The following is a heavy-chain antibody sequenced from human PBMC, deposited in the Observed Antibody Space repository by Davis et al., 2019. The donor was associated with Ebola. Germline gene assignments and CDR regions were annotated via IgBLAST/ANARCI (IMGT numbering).Heavy chain of an antibody. CDR2: INHSGST. D-gene: IGHD2-15*01. V-gene: IGHV4-34*01. CDR1: GFTVSSNY. Sequence: ESLKISCAASGFTVSSNYMSWIRQPPGKGLEWIGEINHSGSTNYNPSLKSRVTISVDTSKNQFSLKLSSVTAADTAVYYCASRDIVVVVAATPGDYWGQGTLVTVSS. CDR3: ASRDIVVVVAATPGDY. J-gene: IGHJ4*02.